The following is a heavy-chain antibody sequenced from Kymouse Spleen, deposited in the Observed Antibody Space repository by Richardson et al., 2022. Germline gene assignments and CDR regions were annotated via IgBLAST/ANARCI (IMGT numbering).Heavy chain of an antibody. D-gene: IGHD6-19*01. CDR3: ARGYSSGWSYYFDY. CDR1: GGSFSGYY. Sequence: QVQLQQWGAGLLKPSETLSLTCAVYGGSFSGYYWSWIRQPPGKGLEWIGEINHSGSTNYNPSLKSRVTISVDTSKNQFSLKLSSVTAADTAVYYCARGYSSGWSYYFDYWGQGTLVTVSS. CDR2: INHSGST. V-gene: IGHV4-34*01. J-gene: IGHJ4*02.